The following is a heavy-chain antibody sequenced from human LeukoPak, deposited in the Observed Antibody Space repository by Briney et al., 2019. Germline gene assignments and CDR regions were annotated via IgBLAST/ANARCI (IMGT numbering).Heavy chain of an antibody. J-gene: IGHJ4*02. Sequence: SETLSLTCTVSGGSISSGGYYWSWIRQHPGKGLEWIGYIYYSGSTYYNPSLKSRVTISVDTSKNQFSLKLSSVTAADTAVYYCARAPNCGGDCALDYWGQGTLVTVSS. CDR3: ARAPNCGGDCALDY. CDR2: IYYSGST. CDR1: GGSISSGGYY. D-gene: IGHD2-21*02. V-gene: IGHV4-31*03.